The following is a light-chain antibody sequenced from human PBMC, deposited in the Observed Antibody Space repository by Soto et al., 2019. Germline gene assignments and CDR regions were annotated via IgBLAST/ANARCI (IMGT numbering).Light chain of an antibody. V-gene: IGLV2-14*01. CDR3: SSYTRNSTLV. Sequence: QSVLTQPASVSGSPGQSITISCTGTSSDVGGYNYVSWYQQHPGKAPKLMIYEVSNRPSGVSNRFSGSKSGNTASLTISGLQAEDEADYYCSSYTRNSTLVFGGGPKLTVL. CDR2: EVS. CDR1: SSDVGGYNY. J-gene: IGLJ2*01.